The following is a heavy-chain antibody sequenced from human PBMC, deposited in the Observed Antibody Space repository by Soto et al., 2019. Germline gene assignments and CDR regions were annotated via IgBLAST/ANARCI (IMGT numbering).Heavy chain of an antibody. J-gene: IGHJ6*02. CDR3: AKGPTRNPFFYHYGVDV. Sequence: PGGSLRLSCAASGFPFSDYVMNLVRQAPGKGLEWVSSISDDGATTYYADSVKGRFTISRDNSNKMLYLQMNSLRADDTAMYFCAKGPTRNPFFYHYGVDVWGQGARVTVSS. CDR2: ISDDGATT. CDR1: GFPFSDYV. V-gene: IGHV3-23*01.